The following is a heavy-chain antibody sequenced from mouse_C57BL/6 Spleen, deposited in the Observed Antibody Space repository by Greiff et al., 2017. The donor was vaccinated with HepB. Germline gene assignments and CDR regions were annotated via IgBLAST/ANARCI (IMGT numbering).Heavy chain of an antibody. CDR2: INPSSGYT. CDR1: GYTFTSYT. V-gene: IGHV1-4*01. CDR3: ARRVGITTGDYFDY. D-gene: IGHD1-1*01. Sequence: QVQLKESGAELARPGASVKMSCKASGYTFTSYTMHWVKQRPGQGLEWIGYINPSSGYTKYNQKFKDKATLTADKSSSTAYMQLSSLTSEDSAVYYCARRVGITTGDYFDYWGQGTTLTVSS. J-gene: IGHJ2*01.